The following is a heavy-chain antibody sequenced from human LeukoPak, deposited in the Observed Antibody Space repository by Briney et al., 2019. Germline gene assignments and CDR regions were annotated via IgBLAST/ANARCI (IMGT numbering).Heavy chain of an antibody. Sequence: SVKVSCKASGGTFSSYAISWVRQAPGQGLEWMGGIIPIFGTANYAQKFQGRVTMTRDTSTSTVYMELSSLRSEDTAVYYCARDKTKMALTHWGQGTLVTVSS. D-gene: IGHD5-24*01. CDR2: IIPIFGTA. CDR1: GGTFSSYA. J-gene: IGHJ4*02. V-gene: IGHV1-69*05. CDR3: ARDKTKMALTH.